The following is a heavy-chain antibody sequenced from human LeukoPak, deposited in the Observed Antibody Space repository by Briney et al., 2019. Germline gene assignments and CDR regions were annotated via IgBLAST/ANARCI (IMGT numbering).Heavy chain of an antibody. J-gene: IGHJ3*02. CDR2: IYSGGST. CDR1: GFTVSSNY. CDR3: ARDFWAPKGAFDI. Sequence: GGSLRLSCAASGFTVSSNYMSCVRQAPGKGLEWVSVIYSGGSTYYADSVKGRFTISRDNSKNTLYLQMNSLRAEDTAVYYCARDFWAPKGAFDIWGQGTMVTVSS. D-gene: IGHD3-3*01. V-gene: IGHV3-66*01.